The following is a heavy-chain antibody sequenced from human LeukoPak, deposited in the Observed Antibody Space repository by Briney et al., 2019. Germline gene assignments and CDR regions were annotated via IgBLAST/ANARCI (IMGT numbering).Heavy chain of an antibody. Sequence: PGGSLRLSCAASGFTFSSYGMHWVRQAPGKGLEWVAVIWYDGSNKYYADSVKGRFTISRDNSKNTLYLQMNSLRAEDTAVYYCASDLPGLPDYGDYAYYWGQGTLVTVSS. J-gene: IGHJ4*02. D-gene: IGHD4-17*01. CDR2: IWYDGSNK. V-gene: IGHV3-33*08. CDR3: ASDLPGLPDYGDYAYY. CDR1: GFTFSSYG.